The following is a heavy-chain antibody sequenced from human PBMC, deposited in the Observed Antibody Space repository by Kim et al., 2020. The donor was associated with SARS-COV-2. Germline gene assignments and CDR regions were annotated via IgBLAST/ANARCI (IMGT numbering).Heavy chain of an antibody. CDR1: GFNFKSYA. J-gene: IGHJ2*01. CDR2: IRAEGSKQ. CDR3: ARDGGMWDVNW. V-gene: IGHV3-30*02. D-gene: IGHD1-20*01. Sequence: GGSLRLSCTGSGFNFKSYAFHWVRQAPGKGLEWLGFIRAEGSKQYYADSVKGRLTVSRDNSKNTVYLQMSGLRADDTAVYYCARDGGMWDVNWWGRGTV.